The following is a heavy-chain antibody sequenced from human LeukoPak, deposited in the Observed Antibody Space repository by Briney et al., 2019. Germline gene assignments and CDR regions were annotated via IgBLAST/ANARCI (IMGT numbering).Heavy chain of an antibody. Sequence: PGGSLRLSCAASGFTLSSYAMSWVRQAPGKGLEWVSAISDTGNTYHADSVKGRFTISRDSSKNTLFLQMNRLRPEDAAVYYCAKGGESRYFDSWGQGTLVTVSS. CDR1: GFTLSSYA. CDR3: AKGGESRYFDS. CDR2: ISDTGNT. V-gene: IGHV3-23*01. J-gene: IGHJ4*02.